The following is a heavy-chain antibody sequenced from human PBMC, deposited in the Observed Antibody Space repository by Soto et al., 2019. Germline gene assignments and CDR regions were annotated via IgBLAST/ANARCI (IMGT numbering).Heavy chain of an antibody. CDR1: GYTFTSYY. V-gene: IGHV1-46*03. CDR3: ARDGCSGGSCSGWNPIDY. J-gene: IGHJ4*02. CDR2: INPSGGST. D-gene: IGHD2-15*01. Sequence: QVQLVQSGAEVKKPGASVKVSCKASGYTFTSYYMHWVRQAPGQGLEWMGIINPSGGSTSYAQKFQGRFTMTRDTSTSTVYMELSSLRSEDTAVYYCARDGCSGGSCSGWNPIDYWGQGTLVTVSS.